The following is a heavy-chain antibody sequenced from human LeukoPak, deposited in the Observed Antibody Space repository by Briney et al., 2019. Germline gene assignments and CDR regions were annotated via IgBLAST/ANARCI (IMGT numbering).Heavy chain of an antibody. CDR2: ISYDGRNE. CDR3: ARDRYGYRPPLDY. CDR1: GFTFSSYA. D-gene: IGHD5-18*01. J-gene: IGHJ4*02. V-gene: IGHV3-30-3*01. Sequence: GGSLRLSCAASGFTFSSYAMFWVRQAPGKGLEWMAVISYDGRNEYYADSVKGRFTISRDNSQDTLYLQMNSLRAEDTAVYYCARDRYGYRPPLDYWGQGTLVTVSS.